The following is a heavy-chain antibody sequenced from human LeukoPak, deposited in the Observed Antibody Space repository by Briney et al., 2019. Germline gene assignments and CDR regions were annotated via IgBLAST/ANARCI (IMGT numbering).Heavy chain of an antibody. J-gene: IGHJ4*02. CDR1: GFTFSAYA. V-gene: IGHV3-23*01. CDR2: VSGTGITT. D-gene: IGHD2-8*01. Sequence: GGSLRLSCEASGFTFSAYAMSWVRQAPGKGLEWVSSVSGTGITTYYADSVKGRFTVSRDNSKDTVYLQMNTLRGEDTAVYYCAKELMGFDYWGQGSLVTVSS. CDR3: AKELMGFDY.